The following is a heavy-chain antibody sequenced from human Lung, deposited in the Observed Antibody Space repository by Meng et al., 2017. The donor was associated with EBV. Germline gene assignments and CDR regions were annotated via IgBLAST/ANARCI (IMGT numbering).Heavy chain of an antibody. D-gene: IGHD2/OR15-2a*01. CDR2: IGHSGIT. Sequence: QPQLQESGPGLVKPSEALSLTCSVSGGSISTSGYYWGWIRQPPGKGLEWIGSIGHSGITYYTPSLKSRVTISVDTSKNQFSLKLSSVTAADTAVYYCARGFLSFVRVFDYWGQGTLVTVSS. CDR1: GGSISTSGYY. CDR3: ARGFLSFVRVFDY. V-gene: IGHV4-39*07. J-gene: IGHJ4*02.